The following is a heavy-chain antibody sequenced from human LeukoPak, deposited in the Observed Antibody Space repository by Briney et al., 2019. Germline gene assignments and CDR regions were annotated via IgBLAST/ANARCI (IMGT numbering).Heavy chain of an antibody. CDR1: GGSFSGYY. D-gene: IGHD6-19*01. V-gene: IGHV4-34*01. J-gene: IGHJ6*03. CDR2: INHSGST. CDR3: ARDGAVADRYYYYMDV. Sequence: SETLSLTCAVYGGSFSGYYWSWIRQPPGKGLEWIGEINHSGSTNYNPSLKSRVTISVDTSKNQFSLKLSSVTAADTAVYYCARDGAVADRYYYYMDVWGKGTTVTVSS.